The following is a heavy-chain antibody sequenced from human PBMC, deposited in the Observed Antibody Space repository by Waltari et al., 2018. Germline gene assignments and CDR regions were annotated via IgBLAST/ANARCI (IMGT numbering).Heavy chain of an antibody. Sequence: DVQVWDSGVDFAQQGGSLRLSCAASVFTFTTYDMSWVGKVPGKGLEWVSVISSAGRTNHADSVKGRFTISTDNSKKTVFLEMNSLRPDDTAVYYCAKLGGLYASGWPDSTNYMAVWGKGTTVTVSS. D-gene: IGHD6-19*01. CDR3: AKLGGLYASGWPDSTNYMAV. CDR1: VFTFTTYD. V-gene: IGHV3-23*03. CDR2: ISSAGRT. J-gene: IGHJ6*03.